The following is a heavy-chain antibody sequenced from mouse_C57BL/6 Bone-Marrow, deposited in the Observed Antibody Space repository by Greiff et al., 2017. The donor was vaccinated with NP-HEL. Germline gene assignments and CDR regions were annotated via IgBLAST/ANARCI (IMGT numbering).Heavy chain of an antibody. J-gene: IGHJ3*01. Sequence: VKLQESGPGLVAPSQSLSITCTVSGFSLTSYAISWVRQPPGKGLEWLGVIWTGGGTNYNSAPKSRLSISNDNSKSQVFLKMNSLQTDDTARYYCARTGYDGYYWAYWGQGTLVTVSA. V-gene: IGHV2-9-1*01. CDR2: IWTGGGT. CDR3: ARTGYDGYYWAY. D-gene: IGHD2-3*01. CDR1: GFSLTSYA.